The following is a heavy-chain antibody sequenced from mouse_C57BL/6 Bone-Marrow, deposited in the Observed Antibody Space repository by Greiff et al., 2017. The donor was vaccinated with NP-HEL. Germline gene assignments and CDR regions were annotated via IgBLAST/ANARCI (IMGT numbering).Heavy chain of an antibody. CDR1: GFNIKDDY. CDR3: TTNYYALEGVDY. V-gene: IGHV14-4*01. D-gene: IGHD1-1*01. J-gene: IGHJ2*01. CDR2: IDPENGDT. Sequence: VQLQQSGAELVRPGASVKLSCTASGFNIKDDYMHWVKQRPEQGLEWIGWIDPENGDTEYASKFQGQATITADTSSNTAYLQLSSLTSEDTAVYYCTTNYYALEGVDYWGQGTTLTVSS.